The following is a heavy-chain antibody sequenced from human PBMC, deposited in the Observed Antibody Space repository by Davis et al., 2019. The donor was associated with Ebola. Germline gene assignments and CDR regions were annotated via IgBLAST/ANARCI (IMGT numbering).Heavy chain of an antibody. Sequence: GGSLRLSCEASGFTFDDYSMVWVRQAPGKGLEWVSLVSWDGSSKFYADSVKGRFTISRDNSKNSLFLQAHGLRTEDTALYYCTRGPHYMRSLNYYYGMDVWGRGTTVTVSS. D-gene: IGHD3-10*01. CDR1: GFTFDDYS. CDR3: TRGPHYMRSLNYYYGMDV. V-gene: IGHV3-43*01. CDR2: VSWDGSSK. J-gene: IGHJ6*02.